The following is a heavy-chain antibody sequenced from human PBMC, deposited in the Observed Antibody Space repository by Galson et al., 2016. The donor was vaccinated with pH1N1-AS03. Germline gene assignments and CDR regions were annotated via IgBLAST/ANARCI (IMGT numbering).Heavy chain of an antibody. CDR1: GFTFSIYA. J-gene: IGHJ6*02. CDR2: ISDDGKST. Sequence: SLRLSCAASGFTFSIYAMTWVRQTPGKGLEWVSFISDDGKSTYYADSVKGRFTIFRDNSKNTLYLQMISLRDEDTAVFYCAKGRFGPEYYYDGMDVWGQGTTVTVSS. D-gene: IGHD3-16*01. V-gene: IGHV3-23*01. CDR3: AKGRFGPEYYYDGMDV.